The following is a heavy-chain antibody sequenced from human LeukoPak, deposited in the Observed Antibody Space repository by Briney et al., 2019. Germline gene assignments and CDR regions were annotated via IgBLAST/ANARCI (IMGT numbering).Heavy chain of an antibody. CDR2: IKSKTDGGTT. V-gene: IGHV3-15*01. CDR1: GFTFSNAW. D-gene: IGHD3-22*01. Sequence: PGGSLRLSCAASGFTFSNAWMSWVRQAPGKGLEWVGRIKSKTDGGTTDYAAPVKGRFTISRDDSKNTLYLQMNSLKTEDTAVYYCARYHYYDSSGYSKHDDYWGQGTLVTVSS. J-gene: IGHJ4*02. CDR3: ARYHYYDSSGYSKHDDY.